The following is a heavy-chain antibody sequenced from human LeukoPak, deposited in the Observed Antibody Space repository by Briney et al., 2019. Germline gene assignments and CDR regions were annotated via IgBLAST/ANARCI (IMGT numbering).Heavy chain of an antibody. CDR3: ARDGRFAAYEPDY. Sequence: ASVKVSCKASGYTFTSYGISWVRQAPGQGLEWMGWISAYNGNTNYAQKFQGRVTMTTDTSTSTAHMELRSLRYDDTAVYYCARDGRFAAYEPDYWGQGTLVTVSS. CDR2: ISAYNGNT. CDR1: GYTFTSYG. D-gene: IGHD1-26*01. J-gene: IGHJ4*02. V-gene: IGHV1-18*01.